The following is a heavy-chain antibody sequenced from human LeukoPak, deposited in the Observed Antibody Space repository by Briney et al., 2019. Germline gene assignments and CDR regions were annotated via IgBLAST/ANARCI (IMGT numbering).Heavy chain of an antibody. Sequence: PSETLSLTCTVSGGSISSYYWSWIRQPPGKGLEWIGYIYYSGSTNYHPSLKSRVTISVDTSKNQFSLKLSSVTAADTAVYYCARLVGAYYFDYWGQGTLVTVSS. J-gene: IGHJ4*02. D-gene: IGHD1-26*01. V-gene: IGHV4-59*08. CDR2: IYYSGST. CDR1: GGSISSYY. CDR3: ARLVGAYYFDY.